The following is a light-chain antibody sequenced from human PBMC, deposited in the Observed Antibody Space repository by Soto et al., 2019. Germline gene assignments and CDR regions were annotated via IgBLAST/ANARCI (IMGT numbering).Light chain of an antibody. J-gene: IGLJ1*01. CDR2: DVT. CDR1: SSDVGRYDY. V-gene: IGLV2-11*01. Sequence: QSVLTQPRSVSGSPGQSVTISCTGTSSDVGRYDYVSWYQQHPGKAPKLIIYDVTERPAGVPDRCSGSKSGNTASLTISGLQAEDEADYSCCSFAGSFSYVFGGGTKVTV. CDR3: CSFAGSFSYV.